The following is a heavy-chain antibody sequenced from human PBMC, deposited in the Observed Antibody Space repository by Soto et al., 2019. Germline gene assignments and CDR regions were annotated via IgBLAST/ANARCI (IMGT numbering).Heavy chain of an antibody. J-gene: IGHJ6*02. V-gene: IGHV3-30*18. Sequence: GGSLRLSCAASGFTFSSYGMHWVRQAPGKGLEWVAVISYDGSNKYYADSVKGRFTISRDNSKNTLYLQMNSLRAEDTAVYYCAKRDCSSTNCYDFYYYYGMDVWGQGTTVTVSS. CDR1: GFTFSSYG. CDR3: AKRDCSSTNCYDFYYYYGMDV. D-gene: IGHD2-2*01. CDR2: ISYDGSNK.